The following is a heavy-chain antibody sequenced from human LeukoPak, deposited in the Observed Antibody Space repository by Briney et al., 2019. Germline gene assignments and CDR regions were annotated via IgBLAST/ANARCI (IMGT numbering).Heavy chain of an antibody. Sequence: SETLSLPCAVYGGSFSGYYWSWIRQPPGKGLEWIGEINHSGSTNYNPSLKSRVTISVDTSKNQFSLKLSSVTAADTAVYYCARASTGYSSGWYYWGQGTLVTVSS. CDR1: GGSFSGYY. J-gene: IGHJ4*02. D-gene: IGHD6-19*01. V-gene: IGHV4-34*01. CDR2: INHSGST. CDR3: ARASTGYSSGWYY.